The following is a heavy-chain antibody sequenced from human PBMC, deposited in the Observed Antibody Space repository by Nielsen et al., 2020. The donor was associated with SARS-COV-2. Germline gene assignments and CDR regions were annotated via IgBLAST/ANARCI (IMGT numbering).Heavy chain of an antibody. D-gene: IGHD6-19*01. CDR2: ISSSSHNM. J-gene: IGHJ4*02. CDR3: ASLQGTIPVAGTGLGVFDR. Sequence: GESLKISCSASGFTFSDYAMQWVRQAPGKGLEWISYISSSSHNMHYADSVRGRFTVSRDNAENSLFLQMNSLRAEDTAVYYCASLQGTIPVAGTGLGVFDRWGQGALVTVSS. V-gene: IGHV3-48*04. CDR1: GFTFSDYA.